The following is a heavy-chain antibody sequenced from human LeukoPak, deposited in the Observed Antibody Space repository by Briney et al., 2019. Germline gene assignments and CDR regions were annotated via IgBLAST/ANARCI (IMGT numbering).Heavy chain of an antibody. CDR2: ISGSGGST. CDR3: AKDRSSSWFNGWFDY. J-gene: IGHJ4*02. V-gene: IGHV3-23*01. D-gene: IGHD6-13*01. CDR1: GFTFSSYA. Sequence: PGGSLRLSCAAPGFTFSSYAMSWFRQAPGKGLEWVSAISGSGGSTYYADSVKGRFTISRDNSKNTLYLQMNSLRAEDTAVYYCAKDRSSSWFNGWFDYWGQGTLVTVSS.